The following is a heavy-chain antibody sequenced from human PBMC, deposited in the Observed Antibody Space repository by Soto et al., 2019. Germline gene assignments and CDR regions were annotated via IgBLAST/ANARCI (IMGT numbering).Heavy chain of an antibody. V-gene: IGHV1-2*02. Sequence: ASVKVSCKASGYTFTGYYMHWVRQAPGQGLEWMGWINPNSGGTNYAQKFQGRVTMTRDTSIGTAYMELSRLRSDDTAVYYCARTSYCTNGVCYRPFDPWGQGTLVTVSS. CDR1: GYTFTGYY. CDR3: ARTSYCTNGVCYRPFDP. CDR2: INPNSGGT. J-gene: IGHJ5*02. D-gene: IGHD2-8*01.